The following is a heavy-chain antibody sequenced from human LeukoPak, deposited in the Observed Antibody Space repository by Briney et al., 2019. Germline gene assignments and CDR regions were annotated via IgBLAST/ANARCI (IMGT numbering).Heavy chain of an antibody. J-gene: IGHJ6*03. Sequence: GASVKVSCKASGYTFTGYYMHWVRQAPGQGLEWMGWINPNSGGTNYAQKFQGRVTMTRDTSISTAYMELSRLRSDDTAVYYCAREGGSDFGIAARPDYYYYYYMDVWGKGTTVTVSS. CDR2: INPNSGGT. V-gene: IGHV1-2*02. D-gene: IGHD6-6*01. CDR1: GYTFTGYY. CDR3: AREGGSDFGIAARPDYYYYYYMDV.